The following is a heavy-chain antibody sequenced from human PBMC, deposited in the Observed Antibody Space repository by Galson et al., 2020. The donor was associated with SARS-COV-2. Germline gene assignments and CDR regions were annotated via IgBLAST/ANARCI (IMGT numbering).Heavy chain of an antibody. CDR2: ISYDRTSK. CDR1: GFTFSTPA. J-gene: IGHJ4*02. CDR3: ARETDAHTSRWYDY. D-gene: IGHD6-13*01. Sequence: AESLRLSCAASGFTFSTPAMHWVRQAPAKRLEGVAMISYDRTSKYNSDSVKGRFTISRDISKNTLYLQMNSLRPEDTAVYYCARETDAHTSRWYDYWGQGTLVTVSS. V-gene: IGHV3-30*04.